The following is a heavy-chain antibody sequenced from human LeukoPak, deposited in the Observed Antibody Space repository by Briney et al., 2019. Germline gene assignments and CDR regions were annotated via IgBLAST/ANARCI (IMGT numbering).Heavy chain of an antibody. V-gene: IGHV1-69*08. CDR2: ITPVIETA. Sequence: SVKVSCKTSGGTFLSHTFSWVRQAPGKGLEWMGKITPVIETANYAQTFQGRVSIYADKSTTTVYMDLSGLRPDDTAVYYCARVNLRGSNYNWFDPWGQGTRVTVPS. D-gene: IGHD3-10*01. CDR1: GGTFLSHT. CDR3: ARVNLRGSNYNWFDP. J-gene: IGHJ5*02.